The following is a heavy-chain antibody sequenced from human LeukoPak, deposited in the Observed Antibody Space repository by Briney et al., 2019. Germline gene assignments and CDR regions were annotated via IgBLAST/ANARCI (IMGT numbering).Heavy chain of an antibody. D-gene: IGHD5-18*01. CDR3: AREFNVDTAMVTSYYYYYYMDV. V-gene: IGHV4-39*07. CDR2: IYYSGST. Sequence: SETLSLTCTVPGGSISSSSYYWGWIRQPPGKGLEWIGSIYYSGSTYYNPSLKSRVTISVDTSKNQFSLKLSSVTAAATAVYYCAREFNVDTAMVTSYYYYYYMDVWGKGTTVTVSS. CDR1: GGSISSSSYY. J-gene: IGHJ6*03.